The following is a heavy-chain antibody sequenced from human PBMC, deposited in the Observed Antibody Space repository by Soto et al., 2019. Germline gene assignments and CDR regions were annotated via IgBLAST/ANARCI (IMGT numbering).Heavy chain of an antibody. D-gene: IGHD3-10*01. Sequence: GETLKISCKGSGYSFTRYWISWVRQMPGKGLEWMGRIDPSDSYTNYSPTFQGHVTISGDKSISTAYLQWSSLKASVSAMYYCARQGMSSRPEYGMDVWGQGTTVTVS. CDR3: ARQGMSSRPEYGMDV. J-gene: IGHJ6*02. CDR2: IDPSDSYT. CDR1: GYSFTRYW. V-gene: IGHV5-10-1*01.